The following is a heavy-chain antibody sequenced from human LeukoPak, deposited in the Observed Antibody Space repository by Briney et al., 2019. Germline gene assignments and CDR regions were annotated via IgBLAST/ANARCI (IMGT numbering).Heavy chain of an antibody. CDR1: GGSISDYN. J-gene: IGHJ4*02. CDR2: ISPSVST. V-gene: IGHV4-4*07. D-gene: IGHD2-15*01. CDR3: ARSHEAVYYFDC. Sequence: SETLSLTCTVSGGSISDYNWSWIRQPAGKGLEWIGRISPSVSTNYNPSLKSRVTMSVDTSRNQFSLNLSSVTAADTAVYYCARSHEAVYYFDCWGQGTLVTVSS.